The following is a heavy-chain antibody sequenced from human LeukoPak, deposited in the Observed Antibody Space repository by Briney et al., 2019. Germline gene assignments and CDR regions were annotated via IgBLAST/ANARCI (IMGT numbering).Heavy chain of an antibody. CDR3: ARQGRYLGDGYNYAVGY. V-gene: IGHV4-39*01. CDR2: IYYSGST. D-gene: IGHD5-24*01. Sequence: SETLSLTCTVSGGSISSSSYYWGWIRQPPGKGLEWIGSIYYSGSTYYNPSLKSRVTISVDTSKNQFSLKLSSVTAADTAVYYCARQGRYLGDGYNYAVGYRGQGTLVTVSS. J-gene: IGHJ4*02. CDR1: GGSISSSSYY.